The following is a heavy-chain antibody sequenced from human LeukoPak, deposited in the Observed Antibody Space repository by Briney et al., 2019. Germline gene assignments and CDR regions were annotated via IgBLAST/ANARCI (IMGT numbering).Heavy chain of an antibody. Sequence: PSETLSLTCTVSGGSISSYYWSWIRQPPGKGLEWIGYIYYSGSTNYNPSLKSRVTISVDTSKNQFSLKLSSVTAADTAVYYCARGFGEVNWFDPWGQGTLVTVSS. CDR1: GGSISSYY. CDR2: IYYSGST. V-gene: IGHV4-59*13. CDR3: ARGFGEVNWFDP. J-gene: IGHJ5*02. D-gene: IGHD3-10*01.